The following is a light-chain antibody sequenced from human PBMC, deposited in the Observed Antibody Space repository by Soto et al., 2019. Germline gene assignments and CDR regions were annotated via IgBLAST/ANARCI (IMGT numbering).Light chain of an antibody. CDR2: GAS. J-gene: IGKJ1*01. CDR3: QQYGSSPT. Sequence: EIVMTQSPAPLSVSPGERATLSCRASQSVSSNLAWYQQKPGQAPRLLIYGASTRATGIPDRFSGSGSATDFTLTISRLEPEDFAVYYCQQYGSSPTFGQGTKVDIK. V-gene: IGKV3-20*01. CDR1: QSVSSN.